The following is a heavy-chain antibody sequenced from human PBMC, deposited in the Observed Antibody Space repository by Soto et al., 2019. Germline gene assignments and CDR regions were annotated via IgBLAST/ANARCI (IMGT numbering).Heavy chain of an antibody. Sequence: PSETLSLTCTVSVGSISSGGYYWGWIRHHPGKGLEGIGYSYYSGSTYYTPSLKSRVTISVDTSKNQCSLQLNSVTPEDTAVYYCARAYCSGGRCWGWPRWFDPRGQGPLVPVPS. D-gene: IGHD2-15*01. CDR1: VGSISSGGYY. J-gene: IGHJ5*02. V-gene: IGHV4-31*03. CDR3: ARAYCSGGRCWGWPRWFDP. CDR2: SYYSGST.